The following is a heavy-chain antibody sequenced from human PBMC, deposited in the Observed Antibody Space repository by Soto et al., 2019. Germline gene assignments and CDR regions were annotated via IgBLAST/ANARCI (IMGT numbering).Heavy chain of an antibody. V-gene: IGHV4-30-4*01. Sequence: SETLSLTCTVSCGSISSGDYYWSWIRQPPGKGLEWIGYIYYSGSTYYNPSLKSRITISVDTSKNQFSLKLNSVTAADTAVNYCARGNTRVDYWGQGTLVTVSS. CDR1: CGSISSGDYY. CDR2: IYYSGST. J-gene: IGHJ4*02. CDR3: ARGNTRVDY. D-gene: IGHD2-2*02.